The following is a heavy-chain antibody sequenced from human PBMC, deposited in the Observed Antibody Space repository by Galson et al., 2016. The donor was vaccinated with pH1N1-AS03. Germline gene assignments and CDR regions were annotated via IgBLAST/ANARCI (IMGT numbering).Heavy chain of an antibody. J-gene: IGHJ5*02. D-gene: IGHD1-1*01. CDR1: GYSFTNYW. CDR2: VDPRDSDI. Sequence: QSGAEVKKPGESLKISCKASGYSFTNYWIGWVRQMPGKGLEWMGMVDPRDSDIRYSPSFQDQVTISVDKSISTAYMQWSSLKASDTAIYYCARQGLESILSGCIDPWGQGTLVIVSS. V-gene: IGHV5-51*01. CDR3: ARQGLESILSGCIDP.